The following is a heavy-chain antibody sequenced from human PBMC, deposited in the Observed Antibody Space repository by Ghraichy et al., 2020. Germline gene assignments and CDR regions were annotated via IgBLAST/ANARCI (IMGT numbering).Heavy chain of an antibody. D-gene: IGHD5-24*01. J-gene: IGHJ2*01. CDR3: ARGLGRWLQPRHWYFDL. Sequence: SETLSLTCAVYGGSFSGYYWSWIRQPPGKGLEWIGEINHSGSTNYNPSLKSRVTISVDTSKNQFSLKLSSVTAADTAVYYCARGLGRWLQPRHWYFDLWGRGTLVTVSS. CDR2: INHSGST. V-gene: IGHV4-34*01. CDR1: GGSFSGYY.